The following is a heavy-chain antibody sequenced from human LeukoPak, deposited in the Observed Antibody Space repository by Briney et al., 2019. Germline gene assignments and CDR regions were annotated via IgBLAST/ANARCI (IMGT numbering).Heavy chain of an antibody. CDR3: ARARGVVVTAIPEYFQH. D-gene: IGHD2-21*02. J-gene: IGHJ1*01. CDR1: GFTFSDSY. V-gene: IGHV3-11*01. Sequence: GGSLRLSCAASGFTFSDSYMSWIRQAPGKGLEWVSYISSNSYTIFYGDSVKGRFTISGDNAKNSLYLQMNSLRADDTAVYYCARARGVVVTAIPEYFQHWGQGTLVTVSS. CDR2: ISSNSYTI.